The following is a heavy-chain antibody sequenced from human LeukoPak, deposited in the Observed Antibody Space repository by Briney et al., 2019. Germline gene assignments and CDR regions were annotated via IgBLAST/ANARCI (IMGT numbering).Heavy chain of an antibody. J-gene: IGHJ6*02. Sequence: AGGSLRLSCAASGFTFSSCVMHWVRQAPGKGLEWVSLISGDGGSTYYADSVKGRFTISRDNSKNSLYLQMNSLRTEDTALYYCAKDKYSSSWNGMDVWGQGTTVTVSS. CDR1: GFTFSSCV. V-gene: IGHV3-43*02. D-gene: IGHD6-13*01. CDR3: AKDKYSSSWNGMDV. CDR2: ISGDGGST.